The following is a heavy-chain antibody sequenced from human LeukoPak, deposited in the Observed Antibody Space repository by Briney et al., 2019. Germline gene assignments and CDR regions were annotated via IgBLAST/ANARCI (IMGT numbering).Heavy chain of an antibody. J-gene: IGHJ5*02. CDR1: GGSFSGYY. CDR2: INHSGST. V-gene: IGHV4-34*01. CDR3: AGDPESYSSSWYWVSSGWFDP. D-gene: IGHD6-13*01. Sequence: PSETLSLTCAVYGGSFSGYYWSWIRQPPGKGLEWIGEINHSGSTNYNPSPKSRVTISVDTSKNQFSLKLSSVTAADTAVYYCAGDPESYSSSWYWVSSGWFDPWGQGTLVTVSS.